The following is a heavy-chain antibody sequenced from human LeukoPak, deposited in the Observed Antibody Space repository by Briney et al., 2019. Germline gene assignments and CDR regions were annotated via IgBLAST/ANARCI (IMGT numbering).Heavy chain of an antibody. CDR2: INPNSGGT. V-gene: IGHV1-2*02. CDR3: AREDSSGLYYFDY. CDR1: GYTFTGYY. Sequence: GVSVKVSCKASGYTFTGYYMHWVRQAPGQGLEWMGWINPNSGGTNYAQKFQGRVTMTRDTSISTAYMELSRLRSDDTAVYYCAREDSSGLYYFDYWGQGTLVTVSS. J-gene: IGHJ4*02. D-gene: IGHD3-22*01.